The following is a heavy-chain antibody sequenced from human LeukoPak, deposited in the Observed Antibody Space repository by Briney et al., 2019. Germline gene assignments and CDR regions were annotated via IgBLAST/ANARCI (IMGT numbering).Heavy chain of an antibody. CDR1: GGTFSSYA. CDR2: IIPIFGTA. CDR3: ARVRAAGTFWFDP. D-gene: IGHD6-13*01. V-gene: IGHV1-69*01. J-gene: IGHJ5*02. Sequence: ASVRVSCKSSGGTFSSYAISWVRQAPGQGLEWMGGIIPIFGTANYAQKFQGRVTITADEFTSTAYMELSSLRSEDTAVYYCARVRAAGTFWFDPWGQGTLVTVSS.